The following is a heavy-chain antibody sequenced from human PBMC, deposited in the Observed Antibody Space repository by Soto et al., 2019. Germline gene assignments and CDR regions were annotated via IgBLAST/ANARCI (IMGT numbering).Heavy chain of an antibody. CDR3: AKDRRYFDWLSGDNYRKYYFDY. CDR1: GFTFTSSA. J-gene: IGHJ4*02. D-gene: IGHD3-9*01. CDR2: IVVGSGNT. V-gene: IGHV1-58*02. Sequence: GASVKVSCKASGFTFTSSAMQWVRQARGQRLEWIGWIVVGSGNTNYAQKFQERVTITRDMSTSTAYMELSSLRAEDTAVYYCAKDRRYFDWLSGDNYRKYYFDYWGQGTLVTVSS.